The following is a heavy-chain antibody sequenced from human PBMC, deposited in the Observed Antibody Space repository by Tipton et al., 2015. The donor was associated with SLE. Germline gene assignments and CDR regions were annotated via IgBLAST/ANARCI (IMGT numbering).Heavy chain of an antibody. CDR3: AKRGHSSGYPN. Sequence: VQLVQSGEEVKKAGESLKISCKGSGYTFATYWIGWVRQIPGKGLEWMGIIYPGDSETRYSPSFQGQVTISADKSITTAYLQWSSLEASDTAMYFCAKRGHSSGYPNWGQGTLVTVSS. D-gene: IGHD3-22*01. V-gene: IGHV5-51*01. CDR1: GYTFATYW. CDR2: IYPGDSET. J-gene: IGHJ4*02.